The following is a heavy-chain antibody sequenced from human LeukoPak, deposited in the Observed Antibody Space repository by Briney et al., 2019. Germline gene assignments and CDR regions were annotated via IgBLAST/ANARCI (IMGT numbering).Heavy chain of an antibody. CDR1: GFTFSNYA. J-gene: IGHJ4*02. CDR2: ISGSGAST. CDR3: APDLRGSASSLDD. D-gene: IGHD6-25*01. Sequence: GGSMRLSCAASGFTFSNYAMSWVRQAPGKGLEWVSLISGSGASTYYPDSVKGRFTISRDNSKNTLSLQMNSLRAEDTAVYYCAPDLRGSASSLDDWGQGTLVSVSS. V-gene: IGHV3-23*01.